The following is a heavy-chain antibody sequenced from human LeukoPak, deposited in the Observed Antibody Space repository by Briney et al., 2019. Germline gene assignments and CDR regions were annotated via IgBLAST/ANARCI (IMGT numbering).Heavy chain of an antibody. D-gene: IGHD5-18*01. Sequence: PGGSLRLSCAASGFTFSSYSMNWVRQTPGKGLEWVSSISSRSTYIYYADSVKGRFTISSDNAKNSLYLQMNSLRAEDTAVYYCAREPTAMILWGQGTLVTVSS. V-gene: IGHV3-21*01. CDR3: AREPTAMIL. J-gene: IGHJ4*02. CDR2: ISSRSTYI. CDR1: GFTFSSYS.